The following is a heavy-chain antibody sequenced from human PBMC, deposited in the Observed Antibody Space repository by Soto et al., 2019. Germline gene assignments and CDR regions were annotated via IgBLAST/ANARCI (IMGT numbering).Heavy chain of an antibody. CDR1: GFTVSSNY. CDR3: ATVISSGYYDANYWYFDL. CDR2: IYSGGST. Sequence: EVQLVESGGGLVQPGGSLRLSCAASGFTVSSNYMSWVRQAPGKGLEWVSVIYSGGSTYYADSVKGRFTISRDNSKNTLDVQMNSLRAEDTAVYYCATVISSGYYDANYWYFDLWGRGTLVTVSS. J-gene: IGHJ2*01. V-gene: IGHV3-66*01. D-gene: IGHD3-22*01.